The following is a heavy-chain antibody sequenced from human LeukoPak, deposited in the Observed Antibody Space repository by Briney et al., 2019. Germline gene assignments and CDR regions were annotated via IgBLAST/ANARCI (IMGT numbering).Heavy chain of an antibody. CDR1: GGTFSSYA. Sequence: SVKVSCKASGGTFSSYAISWVRQAPGQGLEWMGGIIPIFGTANYAQKFQGRVTITTDESTSTAYMELSSLRSEDTAVYYCARDGVRDYDFWSGYYGYNWFDPWGQGTLVTVSS. V-gene: IGHV1-69*05. D-gene: IGHD3-3*01. J-gene: IGHJ5*02. CDR3: ARDGVRDYDFWSGYYGYNWFDP. CDR2: IIPIFGTA.